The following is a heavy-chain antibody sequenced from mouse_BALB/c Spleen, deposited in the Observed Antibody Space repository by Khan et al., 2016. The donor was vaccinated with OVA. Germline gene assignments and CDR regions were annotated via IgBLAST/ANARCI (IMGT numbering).Heavy chain of an antibody. V-gene: IGHV3-2*02. J-gene: IGHJ2*01. CDR2: IRYSGRT. Sequence: EVELVESGPGLVKPSQSLSLTCTVTGYSITSDYAWNWIRQFPGNKLEWMGYIRYSGRTSYNPSLKSRISITRDTSKNQFFLQLNSVTTDDTATYYCARSVTITTVVATDSDYWGQGTTLTASS. D-gene: IGHD1-1*01. CDR1: GYSITSDYA. CDR3: ARSVTITTVVATDSDY.